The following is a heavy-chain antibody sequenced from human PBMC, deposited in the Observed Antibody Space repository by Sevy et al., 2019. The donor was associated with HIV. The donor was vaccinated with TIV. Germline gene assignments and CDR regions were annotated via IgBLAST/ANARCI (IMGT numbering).Heavy chain of an antibody. CDR3: AGEGCSRPHDY. CDR2: LSFGCGKI. Sequence: GGSLRLSCAASGFAFYEYSMSWIRQAPGKGLEWVATLSFGCGKINYADSVKGRFTISRDNSKNSFYLQMDNLRVEGTALYYCAGEGCSRPHDYWGQGTRVTVSS. V-gene: IGHV3-23*01. J-gene: IGHJ4*02. D-gene: IGHD2-8*01. CDR1: GFAFYEYS.